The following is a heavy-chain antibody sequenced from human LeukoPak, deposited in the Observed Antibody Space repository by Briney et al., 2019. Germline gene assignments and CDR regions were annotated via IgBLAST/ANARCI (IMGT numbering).Heavy chain of an antibody. Sequence: KSSQTLSLTCTVSGGSISSGSYYWSWIRQPAGKGLEWIGRIYTSGSTNYNPSLKSRVTISVDTSKNQFSLKLSSVTAADTAVYYCASLRNYYDSSGNSPWYFDLWGRGTLVTVSS. CDR1: GGSISSGSYY. CDR2: IYTSGST. J-gene: IGHJ2*01. D-gene: IGHD3-22*01. V-gene: IGHV4-61*02. CDR3: ASLRNYYDSSGNSPWYFDL.